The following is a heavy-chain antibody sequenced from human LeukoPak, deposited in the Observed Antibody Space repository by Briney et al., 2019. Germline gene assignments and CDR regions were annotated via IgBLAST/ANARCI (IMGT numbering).Heavy chain of an antibody. CDR2: IYSSGST. CDR1: GGFISSSY. J-gene: IGHJ3*02. CDR3: ARRAQYSSCWYDAFDI. Sequence: SETLSLTCTVSGGFISSSYWSWIRQAPGKGLEWIGYIYSSGSTNYNPSLKSRVTISVDTSKNQFSLKLSSVTAADTAVYYCARRAQYSSCWYDAFDIWGQGTMDTVSS. D-gene: IGHD6-19*01. V-gene: IGHV4-59*08.